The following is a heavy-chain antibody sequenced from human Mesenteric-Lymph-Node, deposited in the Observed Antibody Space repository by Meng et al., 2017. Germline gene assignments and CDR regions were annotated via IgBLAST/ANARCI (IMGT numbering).Heavy chain of an antibody. Sequence: GESLKISCAASGFTFSSYEMNWVRQAPGKGLEWVSYISSSGSTIYYADSVKGRFTISRDNAKNSLYLQMNSLRAEETAVEYCARVRYSYGYPYYFDYWGQGTLVTVSS. V-gene: IGHV3-48*03. D-gene: IGHD5-18*01. J-gene: IGHJ4*02. CDR3: ARVRYSYGYPYYFDY. CDR1: GFTFSSYE. CDR2: ISSSGSTI.